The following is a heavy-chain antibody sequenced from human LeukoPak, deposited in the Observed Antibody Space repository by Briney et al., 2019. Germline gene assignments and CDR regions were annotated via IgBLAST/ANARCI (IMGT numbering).Heavy chain of an antibody. Sequence: PGGSLRLSCAASGFTVGTKYMNWVRQAPGKGLEWVSIIYSGGTTYYADSVKGRFTISRDTSKNTLSLQMNSLGAEDTAVYFCARVGDHFHWNLDLWGRGTLVTVSS. D-gene: IGHD5-24*01. CDR3: ARVGDHFHWNLDL. CDR1: GFTVGTKY. V-gene: IGHV3-53*01. J-gene: IGHJ2*01. CDR2: IYSGGTT.